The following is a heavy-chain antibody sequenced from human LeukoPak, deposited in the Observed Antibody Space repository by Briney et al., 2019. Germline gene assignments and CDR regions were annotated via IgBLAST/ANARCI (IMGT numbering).Heavy chain of an antibody. CDR2: ISKSSSYI. CDR1: GFTFSSYS. CDR3: VRNFRASRTVGIQPGLY. V-gene: IGHV3-21*04. D-gene: IGHD1-26*01. Sequence: PGGSLRLSCAASGFTFSSYSMNWVRQAPGKGLEWVSSISKSSSYIYYADSLKGRFTISRDNAKKSLQLQMNSLRAEDTAVYYCVRNFRASRTVGIQPGLYWGQGPLVTVSS. J-gene: IGHJ4*02.